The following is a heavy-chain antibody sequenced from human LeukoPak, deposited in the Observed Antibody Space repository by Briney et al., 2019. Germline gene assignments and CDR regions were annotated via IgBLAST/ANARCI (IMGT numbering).Heavy chain of an antibody. V-gene: IGHV4-39*01. Sequence: SETLSLTCTVSGGSISSSSYYWGWIRQPPGKGLEWIGSIYYSGSTYYNPSLKSRVTISVDTSKNQFSLKLSSVTAADTAVYYCARGSDSHAWRLGSWGQGTLVTVSS. CDR3: ARGSDSHAWRLGS. D-gene: IGHD3-16*01. CDR2: IYYSGST. CDR1: GGSISSSSYY. J-gene: IGHJ4*02.